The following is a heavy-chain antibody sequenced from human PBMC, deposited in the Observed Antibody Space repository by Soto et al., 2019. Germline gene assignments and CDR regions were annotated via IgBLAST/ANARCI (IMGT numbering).Heavy chain of an antibody. Sequence: QVQLVQSGAEVKKPGASVKVSCKASGYTFTSYGISWVRQAPGQGLEWMGWISAYNGNTNYAQKLQGRVNMTTDTSTSTASMELRSLSSDDTAVYYCARGSSGDYAYYGMDVWGQGTTVTVSS. D-gene: IGHD4-17*01. V-gene: IGHV1-18*01. CDR3: ARGSSGDYAYYGMDV. CDR1: GYTFTSYG. J-gene: IGHJ6*02. CDR2: ISAYNGNT.